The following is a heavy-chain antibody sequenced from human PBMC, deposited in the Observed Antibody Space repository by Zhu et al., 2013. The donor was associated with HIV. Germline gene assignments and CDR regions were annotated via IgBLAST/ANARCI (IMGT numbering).Heavy chain of an antibody. D-gene: IGHD6-13*01. CDR2: MNPNSGNT. CDR3: ARRYTITSYGEEMGIDY. J-gene: IGHJ4*02. V-gene: IGHV1-8*01. CDR1: GYTFTSYD. Sequence: QVQLVQSGAEVRKPGASVKVSCKASGYTFTSYDINWMRQATGQGLEWMGWMNPNSGNTGYAQKFQGRVTMTRNTSITTAYMELSSLTSEDTAVYYCARRYTITSYGEEMGIDYWGQGTLVTVSS.